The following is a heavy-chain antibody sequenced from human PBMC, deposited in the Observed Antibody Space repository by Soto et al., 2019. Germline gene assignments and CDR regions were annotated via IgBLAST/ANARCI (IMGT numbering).Heavy chain of an antibody. V-gene: IGHV3-74*01. D-gene: IGHD3-10*01. CDR2: INSDGSST. CDR1: GFTFSSYW. J-gene: IGHJ4*02. CDR3: ARALYGSGSYSLDY. Sequence: GGSLRLSCAASGFTFSSYWIHWVRQAPGKGLVWVSRINSDGSSTSYEDSVKGRFTISRDNAKNSLYLQMNSLRAEDTAVYYCARALYGSGSYSLDYWGQGTLVTVSS.